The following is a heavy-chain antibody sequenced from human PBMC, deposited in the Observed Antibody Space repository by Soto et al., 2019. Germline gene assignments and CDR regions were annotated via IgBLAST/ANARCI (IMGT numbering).Heavy chain of an antibody. J-gene: IGHJ3*02. Sequence: GGSLRLSCAASGFTFSSYAMSWVRQASGKGLEWVSAISGSGGSTYYADSVKGRFTISRDNSKNTLYLQMNSLRAEDTAVYYCAKSPTIAAAGTVTPDAFDIWGQGTMVTVSS. V-gene: IGHV3-23*01. CDR1: GFTFSSYA. CDR3: AKSPTIAAAGTVTPDAFDI. CDR2: ISGSGGST. D-gene: IGHD6-13*01.